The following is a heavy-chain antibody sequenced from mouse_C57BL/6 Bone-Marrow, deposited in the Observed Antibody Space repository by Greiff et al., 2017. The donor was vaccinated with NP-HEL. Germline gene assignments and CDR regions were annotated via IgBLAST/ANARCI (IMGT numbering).Heavy chain of an antibody. Sequence: VQLQQSGPVLVKPGASVKMSCKASGYTFTDYYMNWVKQSHGKSLEWIGVINPYNGGTSYNQKFKGKATLTVDKSSSTAYMELNSLTSEDSAVYYCARKDYDYLAWFAYWGQGTLVTVSA. V-gene: IGHV1-19*01. CDR3: ARKDYDYLAWFAY. J-gene: IGHJ3*01. D-gene: IGHD2-4*01. CDR1: GYTFTDYY. CDR2: INPYNGGT.